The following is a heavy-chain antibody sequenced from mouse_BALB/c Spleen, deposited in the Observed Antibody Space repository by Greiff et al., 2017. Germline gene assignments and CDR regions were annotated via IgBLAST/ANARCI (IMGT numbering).Heavy chain of an antibody. CDR2: IWSGGST. D-gene: IGHD2-14*01. CDR3: ARGHRYDWFAY. V-gene: IGHV2-2*02. Sequence: VQLQESGPGLVAPSQSLSITCTVSGFSLTSYGVHWVRQSPGKGLEWLGVIWSGGSTDYNAAFISRLSISKDNSKSQVFFKMNSLQANDTAIYYCARGHRYDWFAYWGQGTLVTVSA. J-gene: IGHJ3*01. CDR1: GFSLTSYG.